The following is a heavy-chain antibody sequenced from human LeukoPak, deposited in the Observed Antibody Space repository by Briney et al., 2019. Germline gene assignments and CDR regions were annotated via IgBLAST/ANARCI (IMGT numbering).Heavy chain of an antibody. CDR2: ISSSSSYI. CDR3: ARNRGQTKYDLWSGYYTGSFDY. V-gene: IGHV3-21*01. D-gene: IGHD3-3*01. Sequence: PGGSLRLSCAASGFTFSSYSMNWVRQAPGKGLEWVSSISSSSSYIYYADSVKGRFTISRDNAKNSLYLQMNSLRAEDTAVYYCARNRGQTKYDLWSGYYTGSFDYWGQGTLVTVSS. J-gene: IGHJ4*02. CDR1: GFTFSSYS.